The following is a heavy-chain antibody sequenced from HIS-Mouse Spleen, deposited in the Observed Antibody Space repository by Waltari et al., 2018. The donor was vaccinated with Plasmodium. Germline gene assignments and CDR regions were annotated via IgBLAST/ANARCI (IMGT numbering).Heavy chain of an antibody. D-gene: IGHD3-10*01. CDR1: GGPINSGGDS. Sequence: QLQLQESGSGLVKPSQTLSLTCAVSGGPINSGGDSWSWIRQPPGKGLEWIGYIYPRGSPYYNPSLKSQVTISVDRSKNQFSLKLSSVTAADTAVYYCARGYGSGSYYNWGQGTLVTVSS. CDR3: ARGYGSGSYYN. J-gene: IGHJ4*02. CDR2: IYPRGSP. V-gene: IGHV4-30-2*01.